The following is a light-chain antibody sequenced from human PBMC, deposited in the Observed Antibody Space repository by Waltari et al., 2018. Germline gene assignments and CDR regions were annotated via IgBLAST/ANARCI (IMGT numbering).Light chain of an antibody. Sequence: QYALTQPASVSGSPGQSITISCNGTNSDIGGFDYVSWYQQYQGEIPRILIFDVNDQPSGVSLRFSGSKSCNTASLTISGLRAEDEADYYCSSYSSRNTLLFGSGTRVTVL. CDR1: NSDIGGFDY. CDR2: DVN. V-gene: IGLV2-14*01. J-gene: IGLJ1*01. CDR3: SSYSSRNTLL.